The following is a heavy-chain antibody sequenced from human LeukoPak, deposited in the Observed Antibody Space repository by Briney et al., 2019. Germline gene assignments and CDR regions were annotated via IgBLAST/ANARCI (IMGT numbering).Heavy chain of an antibody. CDR2: INSDGSST. CDR1: GFTFSSYW. CDR3: ARDLRFLEKNYYYYYGMDV. J-gene: IGHJ6*02. D-gene: IGHD3-3*01. Sequence: GGSLRLSCAASGFTFSSYWMHWVRQAPGKGLVWVSRINSDGSSTSYADSVKGRFTISRDNAKNSLYLQMNSLRAEDTAVYYCARDLRFLEKNYYYYYGMDVWGQGTTVTVSS. V-gene: IGHV3-74*01.